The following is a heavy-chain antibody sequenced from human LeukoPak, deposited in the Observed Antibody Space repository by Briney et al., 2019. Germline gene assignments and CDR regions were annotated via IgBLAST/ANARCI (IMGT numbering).Heavy chain of an antibody. D-gene: IGHD6-13*01. CDR1: GFTFSSYA. CDR3: AKSYSSSWSPFFDY. V-gene: IGHV3-23*01. CDR2: ISGSGGST. J-gene: IGHJ4*02. Sequence: GGSLRLSCAASGFTFSSYAMSWVRQASGKGLEWVSAISGSGGSTYYADSVKGRFTISRDNSKNTLYLQMNSLRAEDTAVYYCAKSYSSSWSPFFDYWGQGTLVTVSS.